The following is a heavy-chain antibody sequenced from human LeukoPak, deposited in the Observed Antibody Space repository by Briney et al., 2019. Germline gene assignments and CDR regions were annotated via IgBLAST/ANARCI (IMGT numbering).Heavy chain of an antibody. V-gene: IGHV3-21*01. Sequence: GGSLRLSCAASGFTFSSYSMNWVRQAPGKGLEWVSSISSSSSEIYYAHSVKGRFTISRENAKNSLYLQMTSLRAEHTAVYYCARPRGTYYYGSGHDGFDYWGQGTLVTVSS. CDR3: ARPRGTYYYGSGHDGFDY. J-gene: IGHJ4*02. CDR1: GFTFSSYS. CDR2: ISSSSSEI. D-gene: IGHD3-10*01.